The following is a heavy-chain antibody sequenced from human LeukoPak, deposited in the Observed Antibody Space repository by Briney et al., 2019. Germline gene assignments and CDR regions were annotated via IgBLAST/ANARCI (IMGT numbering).Heavy chain of an antibody. Sequence: GGSLRPSCAASGFTFSTYVINWVRQAPGQGLEWVSYISSSGGTIYYADSVKGRFTITRDNAKNSVYLQMNSLRAEDTAVYYCATRHDYWGQGTQVTVSS. CDR1: GFTFSTYV. CDR2: ISSSGGTI. CDR3: ATRHDY. V-gene: IGHV3-48*03. J-gene: IGHJ4*02.